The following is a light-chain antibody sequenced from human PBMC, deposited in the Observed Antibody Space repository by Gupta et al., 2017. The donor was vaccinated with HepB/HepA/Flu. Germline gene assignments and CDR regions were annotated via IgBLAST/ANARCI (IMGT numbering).Light chain of an antibody. Sequence: DIQMTQSPSSLSASIGDSLTITCQASQDISNYLNWSQQKPGKSPKFLIYDASNLETGVPSRFSGSGSGTDFTLTISSLQPENIATFYCQQDDNIPASFGLGTKLEIK. V-gene: IGKV1-33*01. J-gene: IGKJ2*03. CDR1: QDISNY. CDR3: QQDDNIPAS. CDR2: DAS.